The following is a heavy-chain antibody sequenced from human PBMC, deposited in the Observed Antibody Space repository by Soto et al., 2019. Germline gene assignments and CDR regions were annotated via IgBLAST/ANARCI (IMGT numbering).Heavy chain of an antibody. D-gene: IGHD2-21*02. J-gene: IGHJ2*01. CDR3: VRDPFCGGDCHALGYFDL. CDR2: ISYDGSNK. CDR1: GITFSGYG. V-gene: IGHV3-30*19. Sequence: QVQLAESGGGVVQPGRSLRLSCAASGITFSGYGMHWVRQAPGQGLEWVAVISYDGSNKYYADSVKGRLSISRDNSKNTLYLQMNSLRAEDTAVYYCVRDPFCGGDCHALGYFDLWGRGTLVTVSA.